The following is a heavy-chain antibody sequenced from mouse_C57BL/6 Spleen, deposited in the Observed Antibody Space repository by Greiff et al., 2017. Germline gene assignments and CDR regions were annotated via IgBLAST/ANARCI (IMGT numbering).Heavy chain of an antibody. CDR3: ARGPDLYYFDY. CDR2: ISYDGSN. V-gene: IGHV3-6*01. Sequence: EVQLQQSGPGLVKPSQSLSLTCSVTGYSITSGYYWNWIRQFPGNKLEWMGNISYDGSNNYNPSLKNRISITRDTSKNQFFLKLNSVTTEDTATYYCARGPDLYYFDYWGQGTTLTVSS. J-gene: IGHJ2*01. CDR1: GYSITSGYY.